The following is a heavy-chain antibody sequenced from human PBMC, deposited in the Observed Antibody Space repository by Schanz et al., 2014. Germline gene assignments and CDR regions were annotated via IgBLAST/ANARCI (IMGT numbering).Heavy chain of an antibody. CDR2: ISYGTSYI. CDR1: GFSFSDYY. J-gene: IGHJ3*02. D-gene: IGHD3-10*01. CDR3: AKGRFGELSAFDI. V-gene: IGHV3-11*05. Sequence: QVHLLESGGGLVEPGGSLRLSCAASGFSFSDYYMSWIRQAPGKGLEWVSSISYGTSYIYYAESVKGRFTISRDNSKNTLYLQMNSLRAEDTAVYDCAKGRFGELSAFDIWGRGTMVTVSS.